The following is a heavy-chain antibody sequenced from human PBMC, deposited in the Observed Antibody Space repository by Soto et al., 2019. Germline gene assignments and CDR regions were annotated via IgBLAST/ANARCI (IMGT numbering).Heavy chain of an antibody. CDR2: FDPKDGNT. J-gene: IGHJ4*02. CDR1: GYTFTTFG. D-gene: IGHD6-19*01. CDR3: ATKATGGYSSGWYVDY. Sequence: ASVKVSCKASGYTFTTFGISWVRQAPGQGLEWMGCFDPKDGNTKYAQKFQGRVTMTEDTSTNTAYMELSSLRSEDTAVYYCATKATGGYSSGWYVDYWGQGTLVTVSS. V-gene: IGHV1-24*01.